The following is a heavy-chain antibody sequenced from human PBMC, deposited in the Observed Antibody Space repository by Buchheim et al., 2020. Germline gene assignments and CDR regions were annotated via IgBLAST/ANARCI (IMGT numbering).Heavy chain of an antibody. V-gene: IGHV3-48*03. CDR2: ISSSDSTI. CDR1: GFTFSSYE. Sequence: EVQLVESGGGLVQPGGSLRLSCAASGFTFSSYEMNWVRQAPGKGLEWVSYISSSDSTIYYADSVKGRSTISRDSAENSLYLQMNSLRAEDTAVYYCARFSSGWTFDYWGQGTL. J-gene: IGHJ4*02. D-gene: IGHD6-19*01. CDR3: ARFSSGWTFDY.